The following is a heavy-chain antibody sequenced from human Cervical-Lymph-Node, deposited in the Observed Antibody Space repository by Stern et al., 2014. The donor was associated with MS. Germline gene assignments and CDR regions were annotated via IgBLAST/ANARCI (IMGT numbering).Heavy chain of an antibody. CDR1: GGSFSGYY. J-gene: IGHJ4*02. CDR3: ARGRGYGDY. D-gene: IGHD5-18*01. CDR2: INHSGAT. V-gene: IGHV4-34*01. Sequence: QVQLQQWGAGLLKPSETLSLTCAVYGGSFSGYYWNWIRQPPGQGLEWIGEINHSGATNYNPSLKTRVTISVDPSKNHFSLRLNSVTAADTAVYYCARGRGYGDYWGQGTLVTVSS.